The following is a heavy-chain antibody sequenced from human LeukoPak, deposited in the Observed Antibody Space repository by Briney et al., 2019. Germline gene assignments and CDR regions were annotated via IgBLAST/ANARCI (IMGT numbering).Heavy chain of an antibody. J-gene: IGHJ4*02. D-gene: IGHD3-9*01. CDR2: IKHDGSEK. V-gene: IGHV3-7*04. CDR3: TRGSTGY. Sequence: GGSLRLSCAASGFTFSDSAMTWVRQTPGKGLEWVANIKHDGSEKYYVDSVKGRFTVSRDNAKNSLYLQMNSLRVEDTAVYFCTRGSTGYWGQGTLVTVSS. CDR1: GFTFSDSA.